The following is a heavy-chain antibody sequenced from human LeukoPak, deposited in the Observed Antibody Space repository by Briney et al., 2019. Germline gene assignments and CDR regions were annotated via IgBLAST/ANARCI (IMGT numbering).Heavy chain of an antibody. J-gene: IGHJ6*02. D-gene: IGHD6-13*01. CDR1: GFTFSTYG. CDR2: IGTAGDT. V-gene: IGHV3-13*01. CDR3: ARAAIAAAGMGPGNYYYYGMDV. Sequence: GGSLRLSCAASGFTFSTYGMHWVRQATGKGLEWVSAIGTAGDTYYPGSVKGRFTISRENAKNSLYLQMNSLRAGDTAVYYCARAAIAAAGMGPGNYYYYGMDVWGQGTTVTVSS.